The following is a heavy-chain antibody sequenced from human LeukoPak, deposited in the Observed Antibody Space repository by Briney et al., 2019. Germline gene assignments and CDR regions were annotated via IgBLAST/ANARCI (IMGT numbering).Heavy chain of an antibody. Sequence: GGSLRLSCAASGFTFSGSAMHWVRQPSGKGLEWVGRIRSKANSYATAYAASVKGRFTISRDDSKNTAYLQMNSLKTEDTAVYYCTRRGSNTYYFDYWGQGTLVTVSS. CDR3: TRRGSNTYYFDY. J-gene: IGHJ4*02. V-gene: IGHV3-73*01. D-gene: IGHD3-10*01. CDR2: IRSKANSYAT. CDR1: GFTFSGSA.